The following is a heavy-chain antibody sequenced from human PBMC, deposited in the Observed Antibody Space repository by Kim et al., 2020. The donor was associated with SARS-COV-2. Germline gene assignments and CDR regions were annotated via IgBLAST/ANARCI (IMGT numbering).Heavy chain of an antibody. CDR3: ARERDYYDSSGYISDDAFDI. CDR2: ISSSSSTI. V-gene: IGHV3-48*04. CDR1: GFTFSSYS. Sequence: GGSLRLSCAASGFTFSSYSMNWVRQAPGKGLEWVSYISSSSSTIYYADSVKGRFTISRDNAKNSLYLQMNSLRAEDTAVYYCARERDYYDSSGYISDDAFDIWGQGTMVTVSS. J-gene: IGHJ3*02. D-gene: IGHD3-22*01.